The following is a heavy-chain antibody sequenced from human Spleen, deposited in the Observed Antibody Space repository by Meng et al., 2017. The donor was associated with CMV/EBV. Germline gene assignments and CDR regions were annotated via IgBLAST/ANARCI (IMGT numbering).Heavy chain of an antibody. CDR1: GASFGGYY. CDR2: INHSGNT. CDR3: ARRVVPAAIGF. Sequence: LTCAVYGASFGGYYWSWIRQPPGKGLEWIGEINHSGNTNYNPSLKGRVTISADTSKNQFSLKLSSVTAADTAVYYCARRVVPAAIGFWGQGTLVTVSS. D-gene: IGHD2-2*01. V-gene: IGHV4-34*01. J-gene: IGHJ4*02.